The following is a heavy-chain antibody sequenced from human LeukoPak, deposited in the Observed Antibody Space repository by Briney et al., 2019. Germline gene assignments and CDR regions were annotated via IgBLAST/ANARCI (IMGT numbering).Heavy chain of an antibody. D-gene: IGHD2/OR15-2a*01. CDR3: ARDYQYGYSTNWYHLAQIDY. CDR2: ISSSRSYI. J-gene: IGHJ4*02. CDR1: GFTFSNYT. Sequence: GGSLRLSCAASGFTFSNYTVNWVRQAPGKGLEWGSSISSSRSYIFYADSVKGRFTVSRDNAKNSLYLQMNSLRAEDTAIYYCARDYQYGYSTNWYHLAQIDYWGQGTLVTVSS. V-gene: IGHV3-21*01.